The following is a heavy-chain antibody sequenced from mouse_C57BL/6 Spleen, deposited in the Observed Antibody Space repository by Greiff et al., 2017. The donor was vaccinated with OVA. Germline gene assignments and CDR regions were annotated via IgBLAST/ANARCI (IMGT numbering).Heavy chain of an antibody. D-gene: IGHD1-1*01. CDR3: ARTHYYGRVFYAMDY. CDR2: ISSGSSTI. Sequence: EVMLVESGGGLVKPGGSLKLSCAASGFTFSDYGMHWVRQAPEKGLEWVAYISSGSSTIYYADTVKGRFTISRDNAKNTLFLQMTSLRSEDTAMYYCARTHYYGRVFYAMDYWGQGTSVTVSS. V-gene: IGHV5-17*01. CDR1: GFTFSDYG. J-gene: IGHJ4*01.